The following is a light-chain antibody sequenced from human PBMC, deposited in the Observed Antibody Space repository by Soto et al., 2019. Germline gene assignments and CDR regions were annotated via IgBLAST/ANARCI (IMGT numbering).Light chain of an antibody. CDR1: SSNIGAGYD. Sequence: QSVLTQPPSVSGAPGQRVTISCTGSSSNIGAGYDVHWYQQLPGTAPKLLIYGNSNRPSGVPDRFSGSKSGNSASLAITGLQAEDEADYYCQSYESSLSAVVFGGGTKLTVL. J-gene: IGLJ2*01. CDR2: GNS. CDR3: QSYESSLSAVV. V-gene: IGLV1-40*01.